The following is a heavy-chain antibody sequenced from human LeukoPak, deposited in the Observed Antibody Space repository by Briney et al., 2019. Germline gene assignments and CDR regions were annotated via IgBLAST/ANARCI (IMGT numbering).Heavy chain of an antibody. D-gene: IGHD3-22*01. CDR2: IIPILGIA. J-gene: IGHJ4*02. CDR1: GGTFSSYT. V-gene: IGHV1-69*04. Sequence: SVKVSCKASGGTFSSYTISWVRQAPGQGLEWMGRIIPILGIAHYAQTFQGRATITADKSTRTAYVAPSSQRSEDTAVYYCARDRGRRYYDSSGYQPFDYWGQGTLVTVSS. CDR3: ARDRGRRYYDSSGYQPFDY.